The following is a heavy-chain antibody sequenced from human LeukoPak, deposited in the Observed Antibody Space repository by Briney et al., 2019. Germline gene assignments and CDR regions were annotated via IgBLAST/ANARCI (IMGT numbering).Heavy chain of an antibody. J-gene: IGHJ3*02. V-gene: IGHV1-18*01. D-gene: IGHD4-17*01. CDR1: GYTFTSYG. CDR2: ISAYNGNT. Sequence: ASVKVSCKASGYTFTSYGISWVRQAPGQGLEWMGWISAYNGNTNYAQKLQGRVTMTTDTSTSTAYMELGSLRSDDTAVYYCARDRGALAVTTKLAFDIWGQGAMVTVSS. CDR3: ARDRGALAVTTKLAFDI.